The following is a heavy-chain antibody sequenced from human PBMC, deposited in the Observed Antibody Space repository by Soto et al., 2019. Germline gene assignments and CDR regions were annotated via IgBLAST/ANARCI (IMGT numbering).Heavy chain of an antibody. J-gene: IGHJ6*02. V-gene: IGHV3-66*01. CDR3: LMSGYSSSWYGGGGMDV. Sequence: EVQLVESGGGLVQPGGSLRLSCAASGFTVSSNYMSWVRQAPGKGLEWVSVIYSGGSTYYADSVKGRFTISRDNSKNTLYLQMNSLRAEDTAVYYCLMSGYSSSWYGGGGMDVWGQGTTVTVSS. D-gene: IGHD6-13*01. CDR1: GFTVSSNY. CDR2: IYSGGST.